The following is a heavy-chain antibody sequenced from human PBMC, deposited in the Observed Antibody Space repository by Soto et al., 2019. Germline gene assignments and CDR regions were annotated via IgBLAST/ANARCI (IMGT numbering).Heavy chain of an antibody. D-gene: IGHD6-19*01. Sequence: GASVKVSCKSSGYTFTSYYMHWVRQAPGQGLEWMGIINPSGGSTSYAQKFQGRVTMTRDTSTSTVYMELSSLRSEDTAVYYCARALPYSSGWYLSYHYYYYGMDVWGQGTTVTVSS. V-gene: IGHV1-46*01. J-gene: IGHJ6*02. CDR2: INPSGGST. CDR3: ARALPYSSGWYLSYHYYYYGMDV. CDR1: GYTFTSYY.